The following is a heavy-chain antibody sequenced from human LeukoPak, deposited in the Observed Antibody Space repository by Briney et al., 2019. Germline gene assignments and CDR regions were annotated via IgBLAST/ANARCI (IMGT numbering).Heavy chain of an antibody. J-gene: IGHJ4*02. D-gene: IGHD3-9*01. CDR3: AKAATGNLGYFDY. CDR1: GFTFSSYA. CDR2: ISGSAGST. Sequence: GGSLRLSCAASGFTFSSYAMSWVRQAPGKGLEWVSTISGSAGSTYYGDSVKGRFTISRDNVRNTLYLQMNTLRAEDTAIYYCAKAATGNLGYFDYWGQGTLVTVSS. V-gene: IGHV3-23*01.